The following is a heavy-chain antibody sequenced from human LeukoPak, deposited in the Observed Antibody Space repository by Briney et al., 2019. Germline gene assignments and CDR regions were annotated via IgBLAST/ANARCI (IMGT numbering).Heavy chain of an antibody. V-gene: IGHV1-18*01. D-gene: IGHD3-16*02. CDR1: GYTFTSYG. Sequence: GASVKVSCKASGYTFTSYGISWVRQAPGQGLEWMGWISAYNGNTNYAQKLQGRVTMTTDTSTSTAYMELRSLRSDDTAVYYCARESRDYDYVWGSYRRYFDYWGQETLVTVSS. J-gene: IGHJ4*02. CDR2: ISAYNGNT. CDR3: ARESRDYDYVWGSYRRYFDY.